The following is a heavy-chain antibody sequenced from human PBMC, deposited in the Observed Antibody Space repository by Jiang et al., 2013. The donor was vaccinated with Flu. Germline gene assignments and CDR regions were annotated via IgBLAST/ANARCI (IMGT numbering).Heavy chain of an antibody. CDR2: IIPILEIA. J-gene: IGHJ5*02. CDR1: GGTFSSYA. Sequence: GAEVKKPGSSVKVSCKASGGTFSSYAINWVRQAPGQGLEWMGRIIPILEIANYTQKFQDRVTFTADKSTSTAYMELSSLSFEDTAVYYCARVGVTYSSGWNWFDPWGQGTLVTVSS. D-gene: IGHD6-19*01. V-gene: IGHV1-69*04. CDR3: ARVGVTYSSGWNWFDP.